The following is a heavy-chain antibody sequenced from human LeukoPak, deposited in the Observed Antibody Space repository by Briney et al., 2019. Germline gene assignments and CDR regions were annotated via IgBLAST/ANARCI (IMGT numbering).Heavy chain of an antibody. CDR1: GFTFSHHA. J-gene: IGHJ4*02. Sequence: GGSLRLSCETSGFTFSHHAMHWVRQAPGKGLEWVAAIWYDGAQKYHADSLRGRCTISRDNSKSTLYLEMNSLRAEDTAVYYCAKDFGGYYYDTSGPDYWGQGTLVTVAS. CDR3: AKDFGGYYYDTSGPDY. V-gene: IGHV3-33*06. CDR2: IWYDGAQK. D-gene: IGHD3-22*01.